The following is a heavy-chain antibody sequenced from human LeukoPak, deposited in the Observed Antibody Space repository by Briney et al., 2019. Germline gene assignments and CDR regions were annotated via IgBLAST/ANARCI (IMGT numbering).Heavy chain of an antibody. J-gene: IGHJ4*02. Sequence: ASVKVSCKASGYTFTGYYMHWVRQAPGQGLEWMGWINPNSGGTNYAQEFQGRVTMTRDTSISTAYMDLSRLRSDDTAVYYCARKLYDSSRYGQTYYFDYWGQGTLVTVSS. V-gene: IGHV1-2*02. D-gene: IGHD3-22*01. CDR3: ARKLYDSSRYGQTYYFDY. CDR1: GYTFTGYY. CDR2: INPNSGGT.